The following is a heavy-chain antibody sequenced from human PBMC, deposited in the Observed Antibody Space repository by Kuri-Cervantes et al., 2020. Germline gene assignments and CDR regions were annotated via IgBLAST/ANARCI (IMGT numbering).Heavy chain of an antibody. CDR1: GFTFDVYG. D-gene: IGHD6-13*01. J-gene: IGHJ3*02. Sequence: GGSLRLSCAASGFTFDVYGMSWVRQAPGKGLEWVSGINWNGGSTGYADSVKGRFTISRDNAKNSLYLQMNSLRAEDTALYYCANADSSSWYGSVAFDIWGQGTMVTVSS. V-gene: IGHV3-20*04. CDR2: INWNGGST. CDR3: ANADSSSWYGSVAFDI.